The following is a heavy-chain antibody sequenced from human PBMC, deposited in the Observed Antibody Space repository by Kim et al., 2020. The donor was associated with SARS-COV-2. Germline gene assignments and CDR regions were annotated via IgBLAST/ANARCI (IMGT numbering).Heavy chain of an antibody. V-gene: IGHV1-8*01. CDR2: MNPNSGNT. D-gene: IGHD3-10*01. Sequence: ASVKVSCKASGYTFTSYDINWVRQATGQGLEWMGWMNPNSGNTGYAQKFQGRVTMTRNTSISTAYMELSSLRSEDTAVYYCARGRRLLWFGELLKFPYYGMDVWGQGTTVTVSS. J-gene: IGHJ6*02. CDR3: ARGRRLLWFGELLKFPYYGMDV. CDR1: GYTFTSYD.